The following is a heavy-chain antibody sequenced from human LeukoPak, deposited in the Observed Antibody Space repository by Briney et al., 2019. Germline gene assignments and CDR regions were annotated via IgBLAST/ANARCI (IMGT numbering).Heavy chain of an antibody. CDR3: ARGGLAVAVDY. D-gene: IGHD6-19*01. Sequence: GGSLRLSCVASGFTFSSYTMNWVRQAPGKGLEWVSSISSSSSYIYYADSAKGRFTISRDNAKNSLYLQMNSLRAEDTAVYYCARGGLAVAVDYWGQGTLVTVSS. J-gene: IGHJ4*02. CDR2: ISSSSSYI. CDR1: GFTFSSYT. V-gene: IGHV3-21*01.